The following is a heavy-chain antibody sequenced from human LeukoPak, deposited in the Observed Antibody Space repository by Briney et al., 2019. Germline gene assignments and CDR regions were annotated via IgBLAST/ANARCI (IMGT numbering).Heavy chain of an antibody. J-gene: IGHJ4*02. CDR3: ASPSKYYYDSGGYYPYYYFDY. CDR2: IFYGGTT. CDR1: GDSISSSTYY. D-gene: IGHD3-22*01. V-gene: IGHV4-39*01. Sequence: SQTLSLTCTVSGDSISSSTYYWGWVRQPPGKGLEWIGSIFYGGTTYYNPSLKGRVTISVDTSKNQFSLKLSSVTAADTAVYYCASPSKYYYDSGGYYPYYYFDYWGQGTLVTVSS.